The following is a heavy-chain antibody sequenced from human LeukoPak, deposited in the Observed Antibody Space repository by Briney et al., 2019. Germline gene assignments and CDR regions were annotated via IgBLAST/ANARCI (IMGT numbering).Heavy chain of an antibody. V-gene: IGHV3-7*03. CDR3: ARGQTTMTN. CDR2: IKQDGSEK. J-gene: IGHJ4*02. Sequence: GRSMRLSCAASGWTFSSSWKSWDRQVPGKGLEWAANIKQDGSEKSYVDSVKGRFTISRDNTKNSLYLQMNSLRAEDTAVYYCARGQTTMTNWGQGTLVTVSS. CDR1: GWTFSSSW. D-gene: IGHD4-17*01.